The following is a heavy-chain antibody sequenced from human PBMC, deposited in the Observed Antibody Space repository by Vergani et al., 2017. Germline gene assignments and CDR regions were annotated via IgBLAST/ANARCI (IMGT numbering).Heavy chain of an antibody. J-gene: IGHJ4*02. D-gene: IGHD1-1*01. CDR2: ISTGGTYV. V-gene: IGHV3-21*01. Sequence: EVQLVESGGGLVKPGGSLRLSCAASGFTFSSFSMNWVRQAPGEGLKWVSSISTGGTYVYYADSMKGRFTISRDNAKNSLYLQMHSLRVEDTAVYYCARDLRYGDYWGQGTLVTVSS. CDR1: GFTFSSFS. CDR3: ARDLRYGDY.